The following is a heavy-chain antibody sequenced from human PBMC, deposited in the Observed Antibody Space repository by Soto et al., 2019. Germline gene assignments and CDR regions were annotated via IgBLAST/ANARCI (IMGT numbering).Heavy chain of an antibody. J-gene: IGHJ6*02. CDR1: GFTFDDYA. CDR2: ISWDGGST. CDR3: AKALKKWRPRYYYGMDV. V-gene: IGHV3-43D*04. D-gene: IGHD5-12*01. Sequence: EVQLVESGGVVVQPGGSLRLSCAASGFTFDDYAMHWVRQAPGKGLEWVSLISWDGGSTYYADSVKGRFTISRDNSKNSLYLQMNRLRAEDTALYYCAKALKKWRPRYYYGMDVWGQGTTVTVSS.